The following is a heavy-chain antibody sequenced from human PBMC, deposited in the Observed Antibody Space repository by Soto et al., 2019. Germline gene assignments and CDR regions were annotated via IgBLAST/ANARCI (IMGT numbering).Heavy chain of an antibody. CDR3: TRVGGYYGDYPNFDY. D-gene: IGHD4-17*01. CDR2: IYYTGST. V-gene: IGHV4-59*01. J-gene: IGHJ4*02. CDR1: GSSIRNFY. Sequence: SETLSLTCSVSGSSIRNFYWSWIRQPPGKGLEWIGNIYYTGSTNYNPSLKGRVFISVDSSRRQLSLRLNSLTAADTAVYYCTRVGGYYGDYPNFDYWGQGALVTVSS.